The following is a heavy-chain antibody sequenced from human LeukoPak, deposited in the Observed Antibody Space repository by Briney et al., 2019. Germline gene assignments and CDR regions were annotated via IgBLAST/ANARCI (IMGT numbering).Heavy chain of an antibody. CDR1: GFTFSSYS. D-gene: IGHD3-22*01. CDR2: ITRSSIYI. Sequence: PGGSLRLSCAASGFTFSSYSMNWVRQAPGKGLEWVSSITRSSIYIYYADSVKGRFTISRDNAKNSLYLQMNSLRAEDTAVYYCARVRYDGSGYYSIYDYWGQGTLVTVSP. CDR3: ARVRYDGSGYYSIYDY. V-gene: IGHV3-21*01. J-gene: IGHJ4*02.